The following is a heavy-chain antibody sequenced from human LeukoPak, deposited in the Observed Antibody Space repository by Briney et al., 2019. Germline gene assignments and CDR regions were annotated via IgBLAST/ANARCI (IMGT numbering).Heavy chain of an antibody. V-gene: IGHV3-30*18. CDR1: GLTFSSYG. Sequence: PGGSLRLSCAASGLTFSSYGMHWVRQAPGKGLEWVAVIPYDGSNKYYADSVKGRFTISRDNSKNTLYLQMNSLRAEDTAVYYCAKDHSGYSYGYGYWGQGTLVTVSS. D-gene: IGHD5-18*01. CDR2: IPYDGSNK. J-gene: IGHJ4*02. CDR3: AKDHSGYSYGYGY.